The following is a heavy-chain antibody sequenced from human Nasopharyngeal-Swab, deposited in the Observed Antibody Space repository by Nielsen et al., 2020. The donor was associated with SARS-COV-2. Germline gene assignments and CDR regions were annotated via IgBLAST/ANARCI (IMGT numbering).Heavy chain of an antibody. CDR1: GFTFSDYP. Sequence: GGSLRLSCAASGFTFSDYPMSWIRQAPGKGLEWVSFLSSSGRPIYYVDSVMGRFTISRDNAKNSLSLQMNSLRAEDTALYYCARVTISAASNDAFDIWGQGTVVTVSS. J-gene: IGHJ3*02. V-gene: IGHV3-11*01. CDR3: ARVTISAASNDAFDI. D-gene: IGHD6-13*01. CDR2: LSSSGRPI.